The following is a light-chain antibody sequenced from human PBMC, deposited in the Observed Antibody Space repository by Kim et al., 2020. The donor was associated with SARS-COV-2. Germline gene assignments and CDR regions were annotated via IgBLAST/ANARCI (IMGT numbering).Light chain of an antibody. V-gene: IGLV1-47*01. J-gene: IGLJ3*02. Sequence: QSVLTQPPSASGTPGQRVTISCSGSSSNIGSNYVYWYQQLPGTAPKLLIYRNNHRPSGVPDRFSGSKSGTAASLAISGLRSEDEAAYYCAAWDDSVSGWVFGGGTQLTVL. CDR1: SSNIGSNY. CDR2: RNN. CDR3: AAWDDSVSGWV.